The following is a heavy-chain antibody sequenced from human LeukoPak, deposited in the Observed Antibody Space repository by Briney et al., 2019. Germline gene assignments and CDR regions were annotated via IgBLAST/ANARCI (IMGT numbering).Heavy chain of an antibody. V-gene: IGHV3-23*01. D-gene: IGHD6-19*01. Sequence: GGSLRLSCAASGFSFSTYAMNWVRQAPGKGLEWVSGISASGGSTYYEDPVKGRFTISRDNSNNTLSLQMNSLRAEDAAVYFCARAEAVAVYCYMDVWGKGTTVTVFS. CDR3: ARAEAVAVYCYMDV. CDR1: GFSFSTYA. CDR2: ISASGGST. J-gene: IGHJ6*04.